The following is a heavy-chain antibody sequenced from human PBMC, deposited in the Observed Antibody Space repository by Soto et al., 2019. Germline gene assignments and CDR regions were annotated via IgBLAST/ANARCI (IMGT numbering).Heavy chain of an antibody. CDR3: AKDWTAI. D-gene: IGHD2-21*02. V-gene: IGHV3-23*01. Sequence: EVQLSESGGGLVQPGGSLRLSCAASGFTFSSYSMSWVRQAPGKGLEWVSTISGSGGSTYYADSVKGRFTISRDNSKNTRYLQMSSRGAEDTAVYYCAKDWTAIWGQGTMVTVSS. J-gene: IGHJ3*02. CDR2: ISGSGGST. CDR1: GFTFSSYS.